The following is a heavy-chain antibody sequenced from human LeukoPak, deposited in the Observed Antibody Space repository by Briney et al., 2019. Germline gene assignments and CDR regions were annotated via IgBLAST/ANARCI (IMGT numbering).Heavy chain of an antibody. CDR2: IYYSGST. CDR1: GGSISSNSYY. Sequence: SETLSLTCAVSGGSISSNSYYWGWIRQPPGKGLEWIGSIYYSGSTYYNPSLKSRVTISVDTSKNQFSLKLSSVTAADTAVYYCARRQRRIVVVIRKQGAFDIWGQGTMVTVSS. J-gene: IGHJ3*02. D-gene: IGHD3-22*01. V-gene: IGHV4-39*01. CDR3: ARRQRRIVVVIRKQGAFDI.